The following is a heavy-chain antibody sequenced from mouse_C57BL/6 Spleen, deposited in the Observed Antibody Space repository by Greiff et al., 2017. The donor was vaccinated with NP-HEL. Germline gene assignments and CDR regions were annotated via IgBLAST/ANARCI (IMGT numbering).Heavy chain of an antibody. Sequence: ESGPGLVKPSQSLSLTCSVTGYSITSGYYWNWIRQFPGNKLEWMGYISYDGSNNYNPSLKNRISIHRDTSKNQFFLKLNSVTTEDTATYYCAREGYYYGSLWYFDVWGTGTTVTVSS. CDR2: ISYDGSN. V-gene: IGHV3-6*01. D-gene: IGHD1-1*01. CDR3: AREGYYYGSLWYFDV. CDR1: GYSITSGYY. J-gene: IGHJ1*03.